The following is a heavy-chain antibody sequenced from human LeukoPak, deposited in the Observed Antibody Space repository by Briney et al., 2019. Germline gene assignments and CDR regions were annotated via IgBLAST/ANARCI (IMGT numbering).Heavy chain of an antibody. CDR2: MYYSGST. CDR1: GGSISSYY. Sequence: PSETLSLTCTVSGGSISSYYWSWIRQPPGKGLEWIGYMYYSGSTKYNPSLKSRVTISVDTSKKQFSLKVSSVTAADTALYYCARVVAAAAWLDPWGQGILVTVSP. CDR3: ARVVAAAAWLDP. V-gene: IGHV4-59*01. D-gene: IGHD6-13*01. J-gene: IGHJ5*02.